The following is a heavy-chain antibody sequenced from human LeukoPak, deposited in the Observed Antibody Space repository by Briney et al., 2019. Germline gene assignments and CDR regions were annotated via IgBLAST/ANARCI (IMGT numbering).Heavy chain of an antibody. Sequence: ASVKVPCKASGSPFTGYYMHWVRQAPGQGLEWMGRINPNSGGTTYTQKFQGRGTMTRGTSISATYMELSSLRSDDTAVYYCARWGLPLTYFDYWGQGTLVTVSS. CDR3: ARWGLPLTYFDY. J-gene: IGHJ4*02. D-gene: IGHD3-16*01. V-gene: IGHV1-2*02. CDR1: GSPFTGYY. CDR2: INPNSGGT.